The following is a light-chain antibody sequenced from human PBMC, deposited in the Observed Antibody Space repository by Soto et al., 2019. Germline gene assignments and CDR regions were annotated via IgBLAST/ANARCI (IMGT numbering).Light chain of an antibody. CDR2: YDD. V-gene: IGLV1-36*01. Sequence: QSVLTQPPSVSEAPRQRVTISCSGSSSSIGNNAVNWYQQLPGKAPKLLIYYDDLLPSGVSDRFSGSKSGTSASLAISGLQSEDEADYCCAARDDSLNGYVFGTGTKVT. CDR1: SSSIGNNA. CDR3: AARDDSLNGYV. J-gene: IGLJ1*01.